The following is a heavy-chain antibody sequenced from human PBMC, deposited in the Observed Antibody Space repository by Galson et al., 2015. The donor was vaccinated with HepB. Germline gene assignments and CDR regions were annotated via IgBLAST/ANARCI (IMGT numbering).Heavy chain of an antibody. CDR1: GYTFSIHY. J-gene: IGHJ4*02. D-gene: IGHD7-27*01. CDR2: INPNGDTT. V-gene: IGHV1-46*01. Sequence: SVKVSCKASGYTFSIHYMHWVRQAPGQGLEWMGMINPNGDTTSHAQKFQGRVTMTSDSSTSTVYMELSSLRFEDTAVYYCARNRTTGDLDYWGQGTLVTVSS. CDR3: ARNRTTGDLDY.